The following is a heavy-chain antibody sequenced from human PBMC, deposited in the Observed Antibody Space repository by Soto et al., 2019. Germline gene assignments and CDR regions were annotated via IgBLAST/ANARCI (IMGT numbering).Heavy chain of an antibody. D-gene: IGHD2-2*01. J-gene: IGHJ4*02. Sequence: EVQLVESGGGLVQPGGSLKLSCAASGFTVSSSYMSWVRQASGKGLEWVSLISNGGSTYYEDSVKGRFTISRDNSKTTLSLEMPSLRGEDTAVYYCVRGEVRPRFDFWGQGTLVTVSS. CDR2: ISNGGST. CDR1: GFTVSSSY. CDR3: VRGEVRPRFDF. V-gene: IGHV3-66*01.